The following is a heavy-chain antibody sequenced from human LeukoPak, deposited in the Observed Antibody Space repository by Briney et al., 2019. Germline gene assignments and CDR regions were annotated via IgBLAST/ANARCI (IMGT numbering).Heavy chain of an antibody. D-gene: IGHD2-2*01. CDR3: AKGRSTSWKASYYFDY. CDR2: ISASGGGT. CDR1: GFTFSSYA. V-gene: IGHV3-23*01. Sequence: GGSLRLSCAASGFTFSSYAMTWVRQAPGKGLEWVSVISASGGGTSYADSVKGRSTISRDNSKNTLYLQMNSLRVEDTAVYYCAKGRSTSWKASYYFDYWGQGTLVTVSS. J-gene: IGHJ4*02.